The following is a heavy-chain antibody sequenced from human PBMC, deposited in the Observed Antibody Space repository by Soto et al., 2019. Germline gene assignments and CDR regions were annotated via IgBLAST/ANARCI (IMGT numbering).Heavy chain of an antibody. J-gene: IGHJ3*01. Sequence: QVQLQESGPGLVKPSQTLSLTCTVSGGSISTGGYYWSWIRQHPGKGLEWIGSIYSSGSTYYNPSLKSRVTISVDTSKNQFSLKLSSVTAADTAVYYCATPVSSGYQAFEVWGQGTMVTVSS. V-gene: IGHV4-39*01. D-gene: IGHD3-22*01. CDR1: GGSISTGGYY. CDR3: ATPVSSGYQAFEV. CDR2: IYSSGST.